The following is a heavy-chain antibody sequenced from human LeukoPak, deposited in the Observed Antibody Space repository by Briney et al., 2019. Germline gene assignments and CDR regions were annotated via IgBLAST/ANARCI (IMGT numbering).Heavy chain of an antibody. Sequence: GGSLRLSCAASGFTVSSNYMSWVRQAPGKGLEWVSVIYSGGSTYYADSVKGRFTISRDNAKNSLYLQMNSLRAEDTAVYYCARANYYDTSGFDYWGQGTLVTVSS. CDR3: ARANYYDTSGFDY. CDR2: IYSGGST. J-gene: IGHJ4*02. D-gene: IGHD3-22*01. CDR1: GFTVSSNY. V-gene: IGHV3-66*01.